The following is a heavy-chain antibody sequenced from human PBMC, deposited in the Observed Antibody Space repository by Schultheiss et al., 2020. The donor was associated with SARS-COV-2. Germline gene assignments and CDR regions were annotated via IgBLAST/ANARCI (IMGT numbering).Heavy chain of an antibody. V-gene: IGHV4-30-4*01. D-gene: IGHD2-2*02. J-gene: IGHJ6*02. Sequence: LRLSCTVSGGSINSANYYWSWIRQPPGKGLEWIGYIYYSGSTNYNPSLKSRVTISVDKSKNQFSLKLSSVTAADTAVYYCARLYQLLYGGMDVWGQGTTVTVSS. CDR3: ARLYQLLYGGMDV. CDR1: GGSINSANYY. CDR2: IYYSGST.